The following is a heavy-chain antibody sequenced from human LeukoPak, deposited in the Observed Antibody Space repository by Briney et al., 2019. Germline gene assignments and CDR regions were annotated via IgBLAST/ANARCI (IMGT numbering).Heavy chain of an antibody. Sequence: TSETLSLTCTVSGGSISSYYWSWIRQPPGKGLEWIGYIYYSGSTNYNPSLKSRVTISVDTSKNQFSLKLSSETAADTAVYYCARLRTVQPSASFVPAALDYWGEGTLVTVSS. CDR3: ARLRTVQPSASFVPAALDY. V-gene: IGHV4-59*08. CDR1: GGSISSYY. CDR2: IYYSGST. D-gene: IGHD2-2*01. J-gene: IGHJ4*02.